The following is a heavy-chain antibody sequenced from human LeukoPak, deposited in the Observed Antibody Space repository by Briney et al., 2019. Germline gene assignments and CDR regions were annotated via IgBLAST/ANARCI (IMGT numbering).Heavy chain of an antibody. CDR2: IIPILGIA. Sequence: SVKASCKASGGTFSSYTISWVRQAPGQGLEWMGRIIPILGIANYAQKFQGRVTITADKSTSTAYMELSSLRSEDTAVYYCASSGGVTISLGYWGQGTLVTVSS. D-gene: IGHD3-3*01. V-gene: IGHV1-69*02. J-gene: IGHJ4*02. CDR1: GGTFSSYT. CDR3: ASSGGVTISLGY.